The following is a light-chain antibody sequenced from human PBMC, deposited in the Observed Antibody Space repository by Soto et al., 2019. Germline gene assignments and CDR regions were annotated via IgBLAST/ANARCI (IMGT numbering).Light chain of an antibody. Sequence: DIQLTQSPSFLSASVGDRVTITCRASQGISSYLACYQQKPGKAPKLLIYAASTLQSGVPSRFSGSGSGTEFTLTISSLQPEDFATYYCQQLNSYPRVTFGGGTKVEIK. CDR1: QGISSY. J-gene: IGKJ4*01. CDR3: QQLNSYPRVT. V-gene: IGKV1-9*01. CDR2: AAS.